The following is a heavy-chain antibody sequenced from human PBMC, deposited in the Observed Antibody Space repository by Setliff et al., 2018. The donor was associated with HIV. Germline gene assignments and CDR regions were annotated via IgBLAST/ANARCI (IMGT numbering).Heavy chain of an antibody. CDR2: IYYSGST. J-gene: IGHJ3*01. D-gene: IGHD3-3*01. CDR3: AKEGGLYFGMLIRDAIDL. Sequence: SETLSLTCTVSGGSISSSSYYWGWIRQPPGKGLEWIGGIYYSGSTNYNPSLKSRVTLSLDTSKNQFSLKLTSVTAADTAVYYCAKEGGLYFGMLIRDAIDLWGQGTMVTVSS. CDR1: GGSISSSSYY. V-gene: IGHV4-39*07.